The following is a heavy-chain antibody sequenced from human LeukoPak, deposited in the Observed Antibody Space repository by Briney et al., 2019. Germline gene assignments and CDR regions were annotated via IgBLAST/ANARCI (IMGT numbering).Heavy chain of an antibody. CDR2: IRYDGSNK. CDR3: ARGSPSGSYTYYFDY. J-gene: IGHJ4*02. Sequence: GGSLKLSCAASGFTFSSYGMHWVRQAPGKGLEWVSFIRYDGSNKYYADSVKGRFTISRDSSKNTLYLQMNGLRAEDTALYYCARGSPSGSYTYYFDYWGQGTLVTVSS. D-gene: IGHD3-10*01. V-gene: IGHV3-30*02. CDR1: GFTFSSYG.